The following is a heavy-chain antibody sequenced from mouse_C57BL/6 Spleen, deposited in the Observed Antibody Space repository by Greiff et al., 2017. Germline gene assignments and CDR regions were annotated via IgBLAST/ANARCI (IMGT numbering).Heavy chain of an antibody. CDR2: INPSSGYT. Sequence: QVQLQQSGAELVRPGASVKLSCKASGYTFTSYTMHWVKQRPGQGLEWIGYINPSSGYTKYNQKFKDKATLTADKSSSTAYMQLSSLTSEDSAVYYCARGEIYYCNLDYWGQGTTLTVSS. J-gene: IGHJ2*01. CDR3: ARGEIYYCNLDY. V-gene: IGHV1-4*01. CDR1: GYTFTSYT. D-gene: IGHD2-1*01.